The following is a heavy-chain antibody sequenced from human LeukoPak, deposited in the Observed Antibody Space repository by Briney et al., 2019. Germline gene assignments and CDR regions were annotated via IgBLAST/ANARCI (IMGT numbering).Heavy chain of an antibody. CDR1: GGSISSYY. Sequence: PSETLSLTCTVSGGSISSYYWSWIRQPPGKGLEWIGYIYYSGSTNYNPSLKSRVTISVDTSKNQFSLKLSSVTAADTAVYYCAREGFGGYYYDSSGYWVNYFDYWGQGTLVTVSS. CDR2: IYYSGST. V-gene: IGHV4-59*01. D-gene: IGHD3-22*01. CDR3: AREGFGGYYYDSSGYWVNYFDY. J-gene: IGHJ4*02.